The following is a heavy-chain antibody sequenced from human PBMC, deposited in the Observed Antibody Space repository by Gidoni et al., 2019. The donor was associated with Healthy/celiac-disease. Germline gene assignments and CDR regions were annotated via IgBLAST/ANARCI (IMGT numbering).Heavy chain of an antibody. CDR1: GFTFDDYA. D-gene: IGHD3-10*01. V-gene: IGHV3-9*01. Sequence: EVQLVESGGGLVQPGRSLRLSCAASGFTFDDYAMHWVRQAPGKGLEWVSGISWNSGSIGYADSVKGRFTISRDNAKNSLYLQMNSLRAEDTALYYCARVPDAFDIWGQGTMVTVSS. CDR2: ISWNSGSI. CDR3: ARVPDAFDI. J-gene: IGHJ3*02.